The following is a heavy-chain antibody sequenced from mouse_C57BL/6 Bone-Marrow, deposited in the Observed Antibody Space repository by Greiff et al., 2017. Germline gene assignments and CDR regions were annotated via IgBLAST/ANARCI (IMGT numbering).Heavy chain of an antibody. D-gene: IGHD1-1*01. CDR2: IWWDDDK. CDR3: ARRARAYYYGSSYVYYAMDY. J-gene: IGHJ4*01. V-gene: IGHV8-8*01. CDR1: GFSLSTFGMG. Sequence: QVTLKESGPGILQPSQTLSLPCSFSGFSLSTFGMGVGWIRQPSGKGLEWLAHIWWDDDKYYNPALKSRLTLSKDTSKNQVFLKIVNVDTADTATYYCARRARAYYYGSSYVYYAMDYWGQGTSVTVSS.